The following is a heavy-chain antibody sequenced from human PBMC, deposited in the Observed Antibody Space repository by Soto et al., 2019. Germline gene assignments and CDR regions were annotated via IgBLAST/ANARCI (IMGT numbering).Heavy chain of an antibody. CDR3: ARKIRRSNWFDP. V-gene: IGHV1-69*01. Sequence: RASVKVSCKASGGTFSSYDISWVRQAPGQGLEWMGGIIPIFGTANYAQKFQGRVTITADESTSTAYMELSSLRSEDTAVYYCARKIRRSNWFDPWGQGTLVTVSS. CDR2: IIPIFGTA. CDR1: GGTFSSYD. J-gene: IGHJ5*02.